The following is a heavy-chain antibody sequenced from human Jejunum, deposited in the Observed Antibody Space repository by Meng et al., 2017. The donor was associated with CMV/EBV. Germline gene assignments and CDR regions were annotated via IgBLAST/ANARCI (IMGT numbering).Heavy chain of an antibody. CDR1: GFSLGTSEVG. Sequence: ITLKESGPTLVTPTPTLTLTCTFSGFSLGTSEVGVGWIRQPPGKALEWLAVIYWDDDKRYSPSLKSRLTITKDTSKNQVVLTLTNMDPVDTATYYCALFTRSWFDPWGQGTLVTVSS. J-gene: IGHJ5*02. CDR3: ALFTRSWFDP. D-gene: IGHD2-2*01. V-gene: IGHV2-5*02. CDR2: IYWDDDK.